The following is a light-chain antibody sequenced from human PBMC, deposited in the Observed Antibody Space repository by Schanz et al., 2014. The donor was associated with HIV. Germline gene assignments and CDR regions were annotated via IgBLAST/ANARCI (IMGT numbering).Light chain of an antibody. J-gene: IGLJ3*02. V-gene: IGLV1-40*01. CDR1: TSNIGANYD. CDR2: GNS. CDR3: ATWDDSLTVWV. Sequence: QSVLTQPPSVSGAPGQGVTISCTGSTSNIGANYDVHWYQHLPGTAPKLLIYGNSNRPSGVPDRFSGFKSDTSASLAITGLQPGDEADYYCATWDDSLTVWVFGGGTKLTVL.